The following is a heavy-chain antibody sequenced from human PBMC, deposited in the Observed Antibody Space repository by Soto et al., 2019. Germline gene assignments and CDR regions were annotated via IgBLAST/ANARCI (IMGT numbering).Heavy chain of an antibody. Sequence: QVQLVQSGAEVKKPGSSVKVSCKASGGTFSSYAISWVRQAPGQGLEWMGGIIPIFGTANYAQKFQGRVTLTADQSTSTAYMELSSLRSEDTAVYYCARYIPPVEYGDYHRDYWGQGTLVTVSS. D-gene: IGHD4-17*01. CDR3: ARYIPPVEYGDYHRDY. CDR1: GGTFSSYA. CDR2: IIPIFGTA. J-gene: IGHJ4*02. V-gene: IGHV1-69*12.